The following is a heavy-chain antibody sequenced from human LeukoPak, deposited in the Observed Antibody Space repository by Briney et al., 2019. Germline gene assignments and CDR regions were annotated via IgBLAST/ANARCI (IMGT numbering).Heavy chain of an antibody. J-gene: IGHJ4*02. Sequence: ASVKVSCKASGYTFTGYYMHWVRQAPGQGLEWMGWINPNSGGTNYAQKFQGRVTMTRDTSISTAYMELSRLRSDDTAVYYCARDPSALRYFDWLPRDPPYFDYWGQGTLVTVSS. D-gene: IGHD3-9*01. CDR2: INPNSGGT. V-gene: IGHV1-2*02. CDR1: GYTFTGYY. CDR3: ARDPSALRYFDWLPRDPPYFDY.